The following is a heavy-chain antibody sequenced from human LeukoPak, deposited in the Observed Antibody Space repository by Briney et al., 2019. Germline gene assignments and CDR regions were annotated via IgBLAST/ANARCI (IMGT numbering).Heavy chain of an antibody. CDR2: TSGSGGST. Sequence: GGSLRLSCAASGFTFSSYAMSWVRQAPGKGLEWVSGTSGSGGSTYYADSVKGRFTISRDNSKNTLYLQMNSLRAEDTAVYYCAKENSSGWYSHIQHWGQGTLVTVSS. V-gene: IGHV3-23*01. D-gene: IGHD6-19*01. CDR1: GFTFSSYA. CDR3: AKENSSGWYSHIQH. J-gene: IGHJ1*01.